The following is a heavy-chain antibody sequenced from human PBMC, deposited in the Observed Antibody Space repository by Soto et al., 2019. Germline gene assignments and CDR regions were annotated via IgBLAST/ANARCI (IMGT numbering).Heavy chain of an antibody. CDR2: ITGGGDYT. V-gene: IGHV3-23*01. CDR1: GFTFSIYN. Sequence: EVPLLESGGGLVQPGGSLRLSCVASGFTFSIYNMNWVRQAPGKGLEWVSVITGGGDYTNDADSVKGRFTISRDNAKNTLYLQMNSLRAEDTAVYFCARRITSSFDYWGQGTLVTVSS. CDR3: ARRITSSFDY. D-gene: IGHD1-20*01. J-gene: IGHJ4*02.